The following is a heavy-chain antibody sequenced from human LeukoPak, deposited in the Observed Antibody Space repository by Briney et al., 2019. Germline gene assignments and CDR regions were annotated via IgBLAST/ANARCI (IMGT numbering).Heavy chain of an antibody. Sequence: GGSLRLSCAASGFTFSSYAMSWVRQAPAKGLEWVSAISGSGGSTYYADSVKGRFTISRDNSKNTLYLQMNSLRAEDTAVYYCAKGRKRTTVTTFDYWGQGTLVTVSS. CDR1: GFTFSSYA. J-gene: IGHJ4*02. CDR3: AKGRKRTTVTTFDY. V-gene: IGHV3-23*01. D-gene: IGHD4-17*01. CDR2: ISGSGGST.